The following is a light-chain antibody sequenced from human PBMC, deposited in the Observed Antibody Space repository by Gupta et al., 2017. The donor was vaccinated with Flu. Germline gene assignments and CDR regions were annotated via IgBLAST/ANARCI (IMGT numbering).Light chain of an antibody. V-gene: IGKV3-15*01. Sequence: ETILPQSPATLSVFSGETVTLSCRASHRVTDNLAWYQQKPGQAPRLLIYDASTRATGVPARFSASGSGATFTLTISGLQPEDIGIYHCQQYTNWPLTFGPGTKVDL. CDR2: DAS. J-gene: IGKJ3*01. CDR1: HRVTDN. CDR3: QQYTNWPLT.